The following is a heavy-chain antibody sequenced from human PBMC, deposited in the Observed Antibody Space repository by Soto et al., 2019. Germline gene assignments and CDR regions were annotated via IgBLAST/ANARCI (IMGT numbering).Heavy chain of an antibody. CDR1: GASITSDGYY. J-gene: IGHJ6*02. V-gene: IGHV4-31*03. Sequence: SETLSLTCTVSGASITSDGYYWSWIRQHPGKGLEWIGYIYYSGTTYYSPSLKSRATISVDTSKSQFSLKLNSVTTADTAVYYCARDGREASGMDVWGQGTKVTVSS. CDR3: ARDGREASGMDV. D-gene: IGHD1-26*01. CDR2: IYYSGTT.